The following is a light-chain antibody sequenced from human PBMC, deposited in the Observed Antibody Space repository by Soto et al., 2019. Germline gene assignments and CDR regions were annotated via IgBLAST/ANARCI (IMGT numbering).Light chain of an antibody. V-gene: IGKV1-5*03. CDR3: KQYNSYWWT. CDR2: KAS. CDR1: QSISSW. J-gene: IGKJ1*01. Sequence: DIQMTQSPSSLSASVGDRVTITCRASQSISSWLAWYQQKPGKAPKLLIYKASSLESGVQSRFSGSGSGTEFTLTISSLQPDDFATYYCKQYNSYWWTFGQGTKVDIK.